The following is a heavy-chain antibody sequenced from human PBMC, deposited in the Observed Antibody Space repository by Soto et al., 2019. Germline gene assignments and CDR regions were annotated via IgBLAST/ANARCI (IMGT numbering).Heavy chain of an antibody. Sequence: GASVKVSCKASGYTFTSNVFTWVRQAPGQGLEWMGGTIPALGKTHYIEKFQGRVTITVDDATRTVYMEVRDLTSEDTAIYYCARGPFRPSAMDVWGQGTTVTVSS. CDR1: GYTFTSNV. CDR3: ARGPFRPSAMDV. CDR2: TIPALGKT. D-gene: IGHD3-10*01. J-gene: IGHJ6*02. V-gene: IGHV1-69*10.